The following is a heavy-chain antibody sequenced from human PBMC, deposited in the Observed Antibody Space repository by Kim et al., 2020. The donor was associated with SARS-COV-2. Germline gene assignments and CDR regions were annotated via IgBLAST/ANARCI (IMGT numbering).Heavy chain of an antibody. J-gene: IGHJ3*02. V-gene: IGHV3-23*01. Sequence: SRQGRFTISRDNTKNTLYLQMNSLRAEDTAVYYCAKGSTMIVVDDAFDIWGQGTMVTVSS. D-gene: IGHD3-22*01. CDR3: AKGSTMIVVDDAFDI.